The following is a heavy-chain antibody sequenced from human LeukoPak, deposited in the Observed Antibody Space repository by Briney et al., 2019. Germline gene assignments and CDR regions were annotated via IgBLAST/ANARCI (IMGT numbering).Heavy chain of an antibody. CDR2: ISGSGGST. V-gene: IGHV3-23*01. Sequence: GGSLRLSCGASGFTFSIYAMSGVREAPGKGVEWVSAISGSGGSTYYADSVKGRFTISRDNSKNTLYLQMNSLRAEDTAVYYCAKRAAMVNFDYWGQGTLVTVSS. CDR1: GFTFSIYA. D-gene: IGHD2-2*01. CDR3: AKRAAMVNFDY. J-gene: IGHJ4*02.